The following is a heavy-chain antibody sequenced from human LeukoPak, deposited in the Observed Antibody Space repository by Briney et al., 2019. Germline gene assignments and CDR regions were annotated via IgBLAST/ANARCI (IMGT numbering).Heavy chain of an antibody. CDR1: GYTFTSYG. J-gene: IGHJ6*02. CDR2: ISAYNGNT. Sequence: ASVKVSCKASGYTFTSYGISWVRQAPGQGPEWMGWISAYNGNTNYAQKLQGRVTMTTDTSTSTAYMELRSLRSDDTAVYYCARDVPVVVPAASYYYYGMDVWGQGTTVTVSS. CDR3: ARDVPVVVPAASYYYYGMDV. V-gene: IGHV1-18*01. D-gene: IGHD2-2*01.